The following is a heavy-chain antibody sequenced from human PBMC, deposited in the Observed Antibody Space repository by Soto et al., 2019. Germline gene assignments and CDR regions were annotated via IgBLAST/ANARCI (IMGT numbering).Heavy chain of an antibody. V-gene: IGHV4-39*01. J-gene: IGHJ6*02. D-gene: IGHD3-10*01. CDR3: ARHKLLWFGEFSDPYYYGMDV. CDR1: GGSINSRGYY. CDR2: IYYSGNS. Sequence: PSETLSLTCTVSGGSINSRGYYWGWIRQPPGKGLEWIASIYYSGNSYYTPSLKSRVTISVDTSKNQFSLNLNSVTAADTAVYYCARHKLLWFGEFSDPYYYGMDVWGQGTTVTVSS.